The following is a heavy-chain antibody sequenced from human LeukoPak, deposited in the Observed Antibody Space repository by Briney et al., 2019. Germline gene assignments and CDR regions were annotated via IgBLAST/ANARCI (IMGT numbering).Heavy chain of an antibody. CDR2: INSDGSSA. D-gene: IGHD3-22*01. V-gene: IGHV3-74*01. CDR1: GFTLNNYW. J-gene: IGHJ4*02. Sequence: PGGSLRLSCAASGFTLNNYWMHWVRQAPGKGLVWVSGINSDGSSATYADSVKGRFTISRDNAKNTLYLEMNSLRAEDMAVYYCAIGVVITTAFDNWGQGTLVTVSS. CDR3: AIGVVITTAFDN.